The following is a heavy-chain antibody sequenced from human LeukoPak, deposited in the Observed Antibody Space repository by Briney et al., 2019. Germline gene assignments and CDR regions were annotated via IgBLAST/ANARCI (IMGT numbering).Heavy chain of an antibody. Sequence: SETLSLTCTVSGGSISSYYWSWIRQPPGKGLEWIGYIYYSGSTNYNPSLKSRVTISVDTSKNQFSLKLSSVTAVDTAVYYCARHNWNYIAFDIWGQGTMVTVSS. CDR1: GGSISSYY. D-gene: IGHD1-7*01. J-gene: IGHJ3*02. CDR2: IYYSGST. CDR3: ARHNWNYIAFDI. V-gene: IGHV4-59*01.